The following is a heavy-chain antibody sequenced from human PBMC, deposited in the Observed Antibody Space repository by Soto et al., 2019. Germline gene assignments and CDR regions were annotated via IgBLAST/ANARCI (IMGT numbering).Heavy chain of an antibody. D-gene: IGHD4-17*01. CDR2: MNPNSGNT. CDR3: ARAYLNDYVDYEGWFDP. Sequence: QVQLVQSGAEVKKPGASVKVSCKASGYTFTSYDINWVRQATGQGLEWMGWMNPNSGNTGYAQKFQGRVTMTRNTSISTAYMELSSLRSEDTAVYYCARAYLNDYVDYEGWFDPWGQGTLVTVSS. J-gene: IGHJ5*02. CDR1: GYTFTSYD. V-gene: IGHV1-8*01.